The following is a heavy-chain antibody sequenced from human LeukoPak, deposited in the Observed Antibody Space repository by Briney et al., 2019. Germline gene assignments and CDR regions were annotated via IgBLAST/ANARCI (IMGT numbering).Heavy chain of an antibody. CDR1: GFTFSSYA. D-gene: IGHD3-22*01. Sequence: GGSLRLSCAASGFTFSSYAMHWVRQAPGKGLEGVAVISYDGSNKYYADSVKGRFTISRDNSKNTLYLQMNSLRAEDTAVYYCASLADSSGYYYYFDYWGQGTLVTVSS. V-gene: IGHV3-30-3*01. CDR2: ISYDGSNK. CDR3: ASLADSSGYYYYFDY. J-gene: IGHJ4*02.